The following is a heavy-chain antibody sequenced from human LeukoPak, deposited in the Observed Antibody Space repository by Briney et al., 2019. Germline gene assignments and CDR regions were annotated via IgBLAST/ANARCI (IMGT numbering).Heavy chain of an antibody. D-gene: IGHD3-16*01. V-gene: IGHV1-69*13. CDR3: ARVGPGQGVYGMDV. Sequence: ASVKVSCKASGGTFSSYAISWVRQAPGQGLEWMGGIIPIFGTANYAQKFQGRVTITADESTSTAYMELSSLRSEDTAVYYCARVGPGQGVYGMDVWGQGTTVTVSS. CDR1: GGTFSSYA. J-gene: IGHJ6*02. CDR2: IIPIFGTA.